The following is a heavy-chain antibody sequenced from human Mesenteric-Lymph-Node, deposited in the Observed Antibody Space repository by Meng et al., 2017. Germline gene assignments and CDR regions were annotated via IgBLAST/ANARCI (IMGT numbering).Heavy chain of an antibody. CDR2: IIPIFGTP. D-gene: IGHD3-10*01. CDR3: ARGTPGRSYSDY. J-gene: IGHJ4*02. CDR1: GDTFSSFA. Sequence: QGQLVQSGGEMKKPGSSVKVSCKASGDTFSSFAINWVRQAPGQGLEWLGGIIPIFGTPNYAQRFQGRVTITTDESTSTAYMELSSLRSEDTAVYYCARGTPGRSYSDYWGQGTLVTVSS. V-gene: IGHV1-69*01.